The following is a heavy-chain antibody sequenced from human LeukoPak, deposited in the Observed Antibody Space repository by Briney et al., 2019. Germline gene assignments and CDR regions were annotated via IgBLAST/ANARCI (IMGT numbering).Heavy chain of an antibody. V-gene: IGHV4-34*01. D-gene: IGHD4-23*01. Sequence: SETLSLTCAAYGGSFSGYYWSWIRQPPGKGLEWIGEINHSGSTNYNPSLKSRVTISVDTSKNQFSLKLSSVTAADTAVYYCASTTVTPPYYYYYYMDVWGKGTTVTVSS. J-gene: IGHJ6*03. CDR2: INHSGST. CDR1: GGSFSGYY. CDR3: ASTTVTPPYYYYYYMDV.